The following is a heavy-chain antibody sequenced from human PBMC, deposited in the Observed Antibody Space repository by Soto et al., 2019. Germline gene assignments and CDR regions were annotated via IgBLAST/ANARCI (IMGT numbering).Heavy chain of an antibody. Sequence: PSETLSLTCTVSGVPISTDDYYWTWIRQPPGKGLEWIGYIYYSGSTYYNWSLKSRVTISIDTSKNQFSLNLSSVTAADTAVYYCASGKGVDGSQYLDNWGHGTRVTLXS. J-gene: IGHJ4*01. D-gene: IGHD1-26*01. V-gene: IGHV4-30-4*01. CDR2: IYYSGST. CDR1: GVPISTDDYY. CDR3: ASGKGVDGSQYLDN.